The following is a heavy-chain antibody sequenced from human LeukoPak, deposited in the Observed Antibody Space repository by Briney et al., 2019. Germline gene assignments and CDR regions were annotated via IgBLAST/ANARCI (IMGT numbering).Heavy chain of an antibody. Sequence: ASVKVSCKASGYTFTSYYMHWVRQAPGQGLEWMGKISPSDGSTRYAQKFQGRVTMTRDMSTSTVYMELSSLRSEDTAVYYCASSFYDLLVYFDYWGQGTLVTVSS. D-gene: IGHD5/OR15-5a*01. CDR1: GYTFTSYY. J-gene: IGHJ4*02. CDR3: ASSFYDLLVYFDY. CDR2: ISPSDGST. V-gene: IGHV1-46*01.